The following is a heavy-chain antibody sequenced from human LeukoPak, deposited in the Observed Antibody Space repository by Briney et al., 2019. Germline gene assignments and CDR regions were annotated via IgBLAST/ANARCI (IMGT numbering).Heavy chain of an antibody. CDR2: ISGDGDST. J-gene: IGHJ4*02. D-gene: IGHD5-12*01. V-gene: IGHV3-43*02. CDR1: GFTFDDYA. CDR3: ASLSTSPWPLGY. Sequence: PGGSLRLSCAASGFTFDDYAMHWVRQAPGKGLEWVSLISGDGDSTYYADSVKGRFTISRDNSKNSLYLQVNSLRTEDTALYYCASLSTSPWPLGYWGQGTLVTVSS.